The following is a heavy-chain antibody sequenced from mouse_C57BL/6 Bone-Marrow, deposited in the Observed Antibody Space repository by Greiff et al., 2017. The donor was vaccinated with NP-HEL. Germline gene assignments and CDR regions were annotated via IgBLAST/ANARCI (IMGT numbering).Heavy chain of an antibody. D-gene: IGHD2-3*01. CDR3: ARGDGPHWYFDV. J-gene: IGHJ1*03. Sequence: QVQLQQPGAELVRPGSSVELSCKASGYTFTSYWMHWVKQRPIQGLEWIGNIDPSDSETHYNQKFKDKATLTVDKSSSTAYMQLSSLTSEDSAVYYCARGDGPHWYFDVWGTGTTVTVSS. V-gene: IGHV1-52*01. CDR1: GYTFTSYW. CDR2: IDPSDSET.